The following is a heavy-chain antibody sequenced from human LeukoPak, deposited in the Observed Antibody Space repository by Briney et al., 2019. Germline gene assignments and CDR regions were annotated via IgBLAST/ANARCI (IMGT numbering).Heavy chain of an antibody. D-gene: IGHD2-21*01. J-gene: IGHJ4*02. CDR3: ARGPISYCGGDCYFSYYFDY. Sequence: SETPSLTCAVYGGSFSGYYWSWIRQPPGKRLEWIEEINHSGSTNYNPSLKSRVTISVDTSKNQFSLKLSSVTAADTAVYYCARGPISYCGGDCYFSYYFDYWGQGTLVTVSS. CDR2: INHSGST. CDR1: GGSFSGYY. V-gene: IGHV4-34*01.